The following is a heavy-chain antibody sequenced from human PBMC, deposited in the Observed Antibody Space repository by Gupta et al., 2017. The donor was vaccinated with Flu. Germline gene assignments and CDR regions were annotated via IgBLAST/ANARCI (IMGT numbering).Heavy chain of an antibody. CDR1: EYGLRSKW. D-gene: IGHD1-26*01. J-gene: IGHJ4*02. Sequence: QLVQAGAEANQPGESLRIPCQGSEYGLRSKWIGWVGQIPGKGLEWMGSVYPDDSDTIYSPSFQAHVTISFDNSISTAYLGWSSLKASGTAMYYCVRRLYSGTYYAREYYVESWGQGTLASVSS. V-gene: IGHV5-51*03. CDR3: VRRLYSGTYYAREYYVES. CDR2: VYPDDSDT.